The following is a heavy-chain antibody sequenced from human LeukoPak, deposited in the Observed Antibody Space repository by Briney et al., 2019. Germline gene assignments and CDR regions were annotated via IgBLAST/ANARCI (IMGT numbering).Heavy chain of an antibody. V-gene: IGHV3-21*01. CDR3: AREVGRSAAL. D-gene: IGHD6-13*01. CDR1: GFTFSSFS. CDR2: ISGSSRYI. J-gene: IGHJ4*02. Sequence: GGSLRLSCAASGFTFSSFSMDWVRQAPGKGLEWVSSISGSSRYIYYADSVKGRFTISRDNAKNSLYLQMNSLRADDTAVYYCAREVGRSAALWGQGTLVTVSS.